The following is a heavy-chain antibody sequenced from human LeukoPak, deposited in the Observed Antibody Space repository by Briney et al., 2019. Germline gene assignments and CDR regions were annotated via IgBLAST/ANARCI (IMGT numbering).Heavy chain of an antibody. CDR1: GFTFSSYG. Sequence: GGSLRLSCAASGFTFSSYGMSWVRQAPGEGLDWVSSISGSGGSTYYADSVKGRFTISRDSSKNTVYLQMNGLRAEDTAVYYCAKGGNSGRTYYYYYMDVWGKGTTVTVSS. D-gene: IGHD6-19*01. CDR3: AKGGNSGRTYYYYYMDV. V-gene: IGHV3-23*01. J-gene: IGHJ6*03. CDR2: ISGSGGST.